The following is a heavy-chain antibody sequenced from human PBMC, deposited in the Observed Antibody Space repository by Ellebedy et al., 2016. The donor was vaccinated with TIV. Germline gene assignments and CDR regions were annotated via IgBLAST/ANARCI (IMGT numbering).Heavy chain of an antibody. V-gene: IGHV3-9*01. CDR3: ARDKVASGY. CDR2: ISWNSGSI. Sequence: SLKISXAASGFTFDDYAMHWVRQAPGKGLEWVSGISWNSGSIGYADSVKGRFTISRDNAKNSLYLQMNSLRAEDTAVYYCARDKVASGYWGQGTLVTVSS. D-gene: IGHD5-12*01. CDR1: GFTFDDYA. J-gene: IGHJ4*02.